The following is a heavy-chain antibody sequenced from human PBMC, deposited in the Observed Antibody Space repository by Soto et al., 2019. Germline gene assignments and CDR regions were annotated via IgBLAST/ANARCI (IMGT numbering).Heavy chain of an antibody. CDR1: GFTFSSYS. V-gene: IGHV3-48*02. CDR3: ARVGNYDILTGYLSN. D-gene: IGHD3-9*01. J-gene: IGHJ4*02. Sequence: EVQLVESGGGLVQPGGSLRLSCAASGFTFSSYSMNWVRQAPGKGLERVSYISSSSSTIYYADSVKGRFTISRDNAKNSLYLQMNSLRDEDTAVYYCARVGNYDILTGYLSNWGQGTLVTVSS. CDR2: ISSSSSTI.